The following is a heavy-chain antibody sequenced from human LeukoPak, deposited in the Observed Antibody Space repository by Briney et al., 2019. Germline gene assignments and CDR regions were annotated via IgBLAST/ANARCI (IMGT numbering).Heavy chain of an antibody. D-gene: IGHD4-17*01. J-gene: IGHJ4*02. CDR3: AKEDGDAPFDY. Sequence: GGSLRLSCAASGFTFSSYGMHWVRQAPGKGLEWVAVISYDGSNKYYADSVKGRFTISRDNSKNTLYLQMNSLRAEDTAVYYCAKEDGDAPFDYWGQGTLVTVSS. CDR1: GFTFSSYG. V-gene: IGHV3-30*18. CDR2: ISYDGSNK.